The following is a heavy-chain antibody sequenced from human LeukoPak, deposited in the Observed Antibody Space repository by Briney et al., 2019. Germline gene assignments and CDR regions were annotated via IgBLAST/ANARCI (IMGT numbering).Heavy chain of an antibody. CDR2: IYTSGST. CDR1: GGSISSGSYY. J-gene: IGHJ4*02. D-gene: IGHD2-2*01. Sequence: SETLSLTCTVSGGSISSGSYYWSWIRQPAGKGLEWIGRIYTSGSTNYNPSLESRVTTSVATSTTQFSLTLSSVTAADTAVYYCARSFPYCSSTSCYPDYWGQGTLVTVSS. V-gene: IGHV4-61*02. CDR3: ARSFPYCSSTSCYPDY.